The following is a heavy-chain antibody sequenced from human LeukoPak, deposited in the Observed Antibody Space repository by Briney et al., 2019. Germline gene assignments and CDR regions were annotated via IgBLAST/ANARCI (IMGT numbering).Heavy chain of an antibody. CDR2: IKEDGCEE. V-gene: IGHV3-7*01. CDR3: PRHIDWKFDY. J-gene: IGHJ4*02. CDR1: GFTFSRYW. Sequence: GGALRLSCAPSGFTFSRYWTTGVRQAPAKGREWVDNIKEDGCEEYYVDSVKGRFNISRDNDKNSLYLQMNSLPAEETAVYYCPRHIDWKFDYWGQGTLVTVSS. D-gene: IGHD1-1*01.